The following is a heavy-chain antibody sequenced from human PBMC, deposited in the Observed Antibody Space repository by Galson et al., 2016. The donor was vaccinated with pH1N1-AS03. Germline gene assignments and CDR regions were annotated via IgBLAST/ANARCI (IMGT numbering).Heavy chain of an antibody. CDR1: GYTFTGYY. D-gene: IGHD6-19*01. V-gene: IGHV1-2*02. Sequence: SVKVSCKASGYTFTGYYMHWVRQAPGQGLEWMGWINPNSGGSNYAQKFQGRVTMTRDTSISTAYMELSRLRSDDTAVYYCARDHNNSGWYVGAAPNWGNWFDPWGQGTLVTVSS. CDR3: ARDHNNSGWYVGAAPNWGNWFDP. CDR2: INPNSGGS. J-gene: IGHJ5*02.